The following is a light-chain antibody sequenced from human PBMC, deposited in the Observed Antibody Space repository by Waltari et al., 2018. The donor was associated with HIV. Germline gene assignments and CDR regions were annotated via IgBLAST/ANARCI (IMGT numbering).Light chain of an antibody. V-gene: IGKV1-39*01. CDR2: ATS. Sequence: DIQMTQSPSSLSAYLADNVTITCRPSHNISGFLNWYQQKPGKAPKLLVFATSSLQSGVPSRFKGSASGMDFSLTINSLHPEDFATYYCQQSFSGFSFGPGTSVD. CDR1: HNISGF. CDR3: QQSFSGFS. J-gene: IGKJ3*01.